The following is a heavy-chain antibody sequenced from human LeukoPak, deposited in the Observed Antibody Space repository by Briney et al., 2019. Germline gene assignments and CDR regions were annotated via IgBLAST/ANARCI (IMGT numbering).Heavy chain of an antibody. CDR1: GFTFSSYA. CDR3: AKGTLVWYYYYYYMDV. D-gene: IGHD3-10*01. V-gene: IGHV3-23*01. CDR2: IYGSGVTT. Sequence: GGSLRLSCAASGFTFSSYAMSWVRQAPGKGLEWVSAIYGSGVTTKYADSVKGRFTISRDNSKNTLYLQMNSLRAEDTAVYYCAKGTLVWYYYYYYMDVWGKGTTVTVSS. J-gene: IGHJ6*03.